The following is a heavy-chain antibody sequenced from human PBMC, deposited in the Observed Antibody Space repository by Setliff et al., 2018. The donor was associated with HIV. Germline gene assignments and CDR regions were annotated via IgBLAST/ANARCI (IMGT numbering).Heavy chain of an antibody. CDR1: GYTFTDYG. Sequence: GASVKVSCKASGYTFTDYGISWVRQAPGQGLEWMGWISAYNGNTKYAQKFQGRVTITRDTSANTAYMELSSLRSEDTAVYYCARGSCSGCYLSDYWGLGTLVTVSS. CDR2: ISAYNGNT. J-gene: IGHJ4*02. D-gene: IGHD6-19*01. CDR3: ARGSCSGCYLSDY. V-gene: IGHV1-18*01.